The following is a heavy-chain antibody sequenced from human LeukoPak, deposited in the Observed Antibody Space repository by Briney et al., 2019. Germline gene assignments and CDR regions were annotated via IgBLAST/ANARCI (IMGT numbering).Heavy chain of an antibody. V-gene: IGHV3-64*01. J-gene: IGHJ6*02. D-gene: IGHD3-3*01. CDR2: ISSNGGST. CDR1: GFTFSSYA. CDR3: ARDSSTYDFWSGYYRWYYYGMDV. Sequence: GGSLRLSCAASGFTFSSYAMHWVRQAPGKGLEYVSAISSNGGSTYYANSVKGRFTISRDNSKNTLYLQMGSLRAEDMAVYYCARDSSTYDFWSGYYRWYYYGMDVWGQGTTVTVSS.